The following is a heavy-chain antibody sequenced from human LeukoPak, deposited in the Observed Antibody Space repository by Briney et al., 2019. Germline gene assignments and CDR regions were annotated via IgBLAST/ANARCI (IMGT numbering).Heavy chain of an antibody. CDR1: GFTFSSYL. CDR2: IKHDGSDK. J-gene: IGHJ4*02. D-gene: IGHD3-3*01. CDR3: ARAQITIFGVVMRGYYFDY. Sequence: PGGSLRLSCAASGFTFSSYLMNWVRQAPGKGLEWVAYIKHDGSDKKYVDSVKGRFTISRDNSKNTLYLQMNSLRAEDTAVYYCARAQITIFGVVMRGYYFDYWGQGTLVTVSS. V-gene: IGHV3-7*01.